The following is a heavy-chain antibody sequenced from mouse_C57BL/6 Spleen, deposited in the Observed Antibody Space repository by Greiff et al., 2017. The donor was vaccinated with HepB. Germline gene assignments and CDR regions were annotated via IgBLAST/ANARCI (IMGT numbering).Heavy chain of an antibody. V-gene: IGHV1-52*01. CDR2: IDPSDSET. CDR1: GYTFTSYW. J-gene: IGHJ1*03. D-gene: IGHD2-10*02. Sequence: QVHVKQPGAELVRPGSSVKLSCKASGYTFTSYWMHWVKQRPIQGLEWIGNIDPSDSETHYNQKFKDKATLTVDKSSSTAYMQLSSLTSEDSAVYYCARPSSYWYFDVWGTGTTVTVSS. CDR3: ARPSSYWYFDV.